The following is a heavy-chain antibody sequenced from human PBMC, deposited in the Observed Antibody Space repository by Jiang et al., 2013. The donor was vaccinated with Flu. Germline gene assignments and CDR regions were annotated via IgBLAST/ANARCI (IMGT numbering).Heavy chain of an antibody. Sequence: LLKPSETLSLTCTVSGGSISSYYWSWIRQPPGKGLEWIGYIHYNGNTNYNPSLESRVTISVDTSKNQFSLRLNSVTAADTAVYYCASTSQWLVWLFWGQGTLVTVSS. CDR2: IHYNGNT. CDR3: ASTSQWLVWLF. J-gene: IGHJ4*02. CDR1: GGSISSYY. V-gene: IGHV4-59*08. D-gene: IGHD6-19*01.